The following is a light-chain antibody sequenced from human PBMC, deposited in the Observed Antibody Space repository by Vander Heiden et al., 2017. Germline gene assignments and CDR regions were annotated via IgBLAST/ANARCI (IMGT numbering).Light chain of an antibody. CDR2: STS. J-gene: IGKJ4*01. Sequence: EIVLTQSPDTLSLSPGARATFSCRASKSVSGIYSAWYQQKPGQAPRLLISSTSSRAAGIPGRFSGSGSGTDFTLTIRRLEPDDFAIYYCQQYSKSPITFGGGTKVEIK. V-gene: IGKV3-20*01. CDR1: KSVSGIY. CDR3: QQYSKSPIT.